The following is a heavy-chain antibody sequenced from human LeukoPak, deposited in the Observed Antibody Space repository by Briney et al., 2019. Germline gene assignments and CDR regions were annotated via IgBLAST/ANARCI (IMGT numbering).Heavy chain of an antibody. CDR3: AKTHYYDSSGVPGDY. D-gene: IGHD3-22*01. Sequence: GGSLRLSCAASGFTFSSYGMHWVRQAPGKGLEWVAVIPHDGSNSYYADSVKGRFTISRNNSKNTLYLQMSSLRAEDTAVYYCAKTHYYDSSGVPGDYWGQGTLVTVSS. J-gene: IGHJ4*02. CDR1: GFTFSSYG. CDR2: IPHDGSNS. V-gene: IGHV3-30*18.